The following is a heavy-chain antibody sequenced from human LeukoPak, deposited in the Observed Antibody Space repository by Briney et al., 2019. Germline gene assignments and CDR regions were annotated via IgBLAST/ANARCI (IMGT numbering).Heavy chain of an antibody. Sequence: SETLSLTCTVSGGSISPYYWSWIRQPPGKGLEWIGYIYYSGSTNYNPSLKSRVTISVDTSKNQFSLKLSSVTAADTAVYYCARGETPEALNYWGQGTLVTVSS. J-gene: IGHJ4*02. CDR1: GGSISPYY. V-gene: IGHV4-59*12. D-gene: IGHD3-9*01. CDR2: IYYSGST. CDR3: ARGETPEALNY.